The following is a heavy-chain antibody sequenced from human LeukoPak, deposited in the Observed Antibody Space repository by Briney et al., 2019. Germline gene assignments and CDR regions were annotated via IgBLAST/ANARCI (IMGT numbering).Heavy chain of an antibody. CDR3: ARAGIAAAGTWYFDY. CDR2: INPNSGGT. D-gene: IGHD6-13*01. Sequence: ASVKVSCKASGYTFTGYYMHWVRQAPGQGLEWMGWINPNSGGTNYAQKFQGRVTMTRDTSISTAYMELSRLRSDDTAVYYCARAGIAAAGTWYFDYWGQGTLVTVSS. V-gene: IGHV1-2*02. J-gene: IGHJ4*02. CDR1: GYTFTGYY.